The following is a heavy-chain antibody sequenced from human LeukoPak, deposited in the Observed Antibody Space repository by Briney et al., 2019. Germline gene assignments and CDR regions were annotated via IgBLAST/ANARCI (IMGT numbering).Heavy chain of an antibody. V-gene: IGHV4-59*01. CDR2: IYYSGST. J-gene: IGHJ5*02. D-gene: IGHD6-19*01. Sequence: TSETLSLTCTVSGVSISSYYWSWIRQPPGKGLEWIGYIYYSGSTNYNPSLKSRVTISVDTSKNQFSPKLSSVTAADTAVYYCASWPHSSGWYNWFDPWGQGTLVTVSS. CDR3: ASWPHSSGWYNWFDP. CDR1: GVSISSYY.